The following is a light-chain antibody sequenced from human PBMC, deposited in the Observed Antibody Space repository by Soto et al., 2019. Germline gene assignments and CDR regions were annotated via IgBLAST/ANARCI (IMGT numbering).Light chain of an antibody. Sequence: QSVLTQPASVSGSPGQSITISCTGTSSDVGSYNLVSWYQQHPGKAPKLMIYEGSKRPSGVSNRFSGSKSGNTASLTISGLQAEDEADYYCCSYAGRSPYVVFGGGTQLTVL. V-gene: IGLV2-23*01. CDR1: SSDVGSYNL. CDR2: EGS. CDR3: CSYAGRSPYVV. J-gene: IGLJ2*01.